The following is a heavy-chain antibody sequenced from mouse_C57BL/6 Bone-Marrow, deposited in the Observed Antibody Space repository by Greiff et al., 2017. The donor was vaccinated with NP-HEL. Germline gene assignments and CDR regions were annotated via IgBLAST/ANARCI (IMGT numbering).Heavy chain of an antibody. J-gene: IGHJ2*01. CDR1: GFSFNTYA. CDR2: IRSKRNNYAT. CDR3: VRQGYDGYYLDY. V-gene: IGHV10-1*01. D-gene: IGHD2-3*01. Sequence: EVKLVESGGGLVQPKGSLKLSCAASGFSFNTYAMNWVRQAPGKGLEWVARIRSKRNNYATYYADSLKDRCTISRDDSESMLYLQMNNLKTEDTAMYYCVRQGYDGYYLDYWGQGTTLTVSS.